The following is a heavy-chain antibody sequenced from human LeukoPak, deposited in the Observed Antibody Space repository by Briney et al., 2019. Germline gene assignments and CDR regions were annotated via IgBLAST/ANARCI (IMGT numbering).Heavy chain of an antibody. Sequence: PSEALSLTCTVSGGSINSYYWSWIRQPPGKGLECIGYIHYTGSTNYNPSLKSRVKISADTPKNQFSLKLISVTAADTAVYYCASRKLGNDYWGQGTLVTVSS. J-gene: IGHJ4*02. CDR1: GGSINSYY. CDR2: IHYTGST. CDR3: ASRKLGNDY. V-gene: IGHV4-59*01. D-gene: IGHD7-27*01.